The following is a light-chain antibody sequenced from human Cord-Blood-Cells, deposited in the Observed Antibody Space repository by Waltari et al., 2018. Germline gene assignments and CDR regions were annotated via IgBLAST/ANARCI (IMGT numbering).Light chain of an antibody. J-gene: IGLJ2*01. CDR3: SSYTSSSTLV. V-gene: IGLV2-14*01. Sequence: QSALTQPASVSGSPGQSITISCTGTSSAVGGYNYVSWYQQHPGKAPKLMIYDVSNRPSGVSNRFSGSKSGNTASLTISGLQAEDEADYYCSSYTSSSTLVFGGGTKLPVL. CDR1: SSAVGGYNY. CDR2: DVS.